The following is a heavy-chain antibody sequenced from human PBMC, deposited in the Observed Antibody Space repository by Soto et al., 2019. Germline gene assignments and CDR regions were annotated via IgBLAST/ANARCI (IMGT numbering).Heavy chain of an antibody. CDR3: ARDDFDSSGFDY. Sequence: QIQLVQSGAEVKKPGASVTVSCKASGYTFTNYAIHWVRQAPGQSLEWLGWVNAGNGNRKLSQKFQGRVTLTRDTSATTVYTELRSLRSEDTAVYYCARDDFDSSGFDYWGQGTLVTVSS. V-gene: IGHV1-3*01. D-gene: IGHD3-22*01. J-gene: IGHJ4*02. CDR1: GYTFTNYA. CDR2: VNAGNGNR.